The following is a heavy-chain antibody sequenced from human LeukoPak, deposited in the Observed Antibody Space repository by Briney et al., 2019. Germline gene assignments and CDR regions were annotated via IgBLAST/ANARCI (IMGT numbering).Heavy chain of an antibody. CDR3: AKGSLWFGES. D-gene: IGHD3-10*01. CDR2: ISDDGSNR. J-gene: IGHJ4*02. CDR1: GFTLSSFG. V-gene: IGHV3-30*18. Sequence: PGGSLRLSCTASGFTLSSFGMHWVRQAPGKGLEWVAVISDDGSNRYYADSVKGRFTISRDNSKNTLYVQMNSLRVEDTAIYYCAKGSLWFGESWGQGTLVTVSS.